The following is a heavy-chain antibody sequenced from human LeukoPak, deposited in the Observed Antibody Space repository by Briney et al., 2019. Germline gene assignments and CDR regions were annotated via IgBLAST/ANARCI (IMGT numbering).Heavy chain of an antibody. J-gene: IGHJ4*02. CDR3: ARHYYDFWSGPEAYYFDY. CDR2: IYYSGST. D-gene: IGHD3-3*01. Sequence: PSETLSLTCTVSGGSISSSSYYWGWIPQPPGKGLEWIGSIYYSGSTYYNPSLKSRVTISVDTSKNQFSLKLSSVTAADTAVYYCARHYYDFWSGPEAYYFDYWGQGTLVTVSS. CDR1: GGSISSSSYY. V-gene: IGHV4-39*01.